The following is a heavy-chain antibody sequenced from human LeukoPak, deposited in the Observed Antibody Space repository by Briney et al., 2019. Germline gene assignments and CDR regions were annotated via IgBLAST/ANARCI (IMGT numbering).Heavy chain of an antibody. CDR2: IYYSAST. CDR1: GGSISIYY. CDR3: ARAIAVAGLYYYGMDV. Sequence: SETLSLTCTDSGGSISIYYWSWIRQPPGKGLGWIGHIYYSASTNYNPSLKSRVTISVDTSKNQFSLKLSSVTAADTAVYYCARAIAVAGLYYYGMDVWGQGTTVTVSS. D-gene: IGHD6-19*01. V-gene: IGHV4-59*08. J-gene: IGHJ6*02.